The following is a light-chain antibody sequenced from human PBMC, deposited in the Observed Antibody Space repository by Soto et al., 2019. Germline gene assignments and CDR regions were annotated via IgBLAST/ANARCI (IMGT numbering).Light chain of an antibody. Sequence: DIVMTQSPDSLAVSLGETATINCKSSQSVLYSSNNKNYLAWYQQKPRQSPKLLIYWTSTRASGVPDRFSGGGSGTDFTLTISSLQAEDAAVYYCQQYLHTPWTFGQGTKVDI. V-gene: IGKV4-1*01. CDR2: WTS. J-gene: IGKJ1*01. CDR1: QSVLYSSNNKNY. CDR3: QQYLHTPWT.